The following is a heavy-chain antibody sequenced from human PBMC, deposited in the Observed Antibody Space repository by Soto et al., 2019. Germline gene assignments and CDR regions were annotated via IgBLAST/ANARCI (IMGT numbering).Heavy chain of an antibody. CDR3: ARAKRIMGDFDS. V-gene: IGHV1-18*04. CDR1: GYSFNDYG. D-gene: IGHD3-16*01. J-gene: IGHJ4*02. CDR2: ILGKNGAT. Sequence: QVQLEQSGPEVKKPGASLKISCKTSGYSFNDYGVTWVRQAPGQGLEWMGWILGKNGATNYAQELQGRVTMTTDTSTKTVYLEMRSLKSDDTAVYYCARAKRIMGDFDSWGQGTLVAVSS.